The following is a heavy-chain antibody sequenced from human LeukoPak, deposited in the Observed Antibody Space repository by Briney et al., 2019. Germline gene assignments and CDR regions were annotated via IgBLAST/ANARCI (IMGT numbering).Heavy chain of an antibody. CDR1: GGTFSSYA. J-gene: IGHJ4*02. CDR2: IIPIFGTA. V-gene: IGHV1-69*13. CDR3: ARDKLPGYSHGYGDFDY. Sequence: SVKVSCKASGGTFSSYAISWVRQAPGQGLEWMGGIIPIFGTANYAQKFQGRVTITADESTSTAYMELSSLRSEDTAVYYCARDKLPGYSHGYGDFDYWGQGTLVTVSS. D-gene: IGHD5-18*01.